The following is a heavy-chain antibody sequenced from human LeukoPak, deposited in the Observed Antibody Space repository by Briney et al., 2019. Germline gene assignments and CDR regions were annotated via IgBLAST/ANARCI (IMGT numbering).Heavy chain of an antibody. J-gene: IGHJ4*02. CDR3: ARYYYDSSGYYVLGDYFDY. CDR2: INSDGSST. CDR1: GFTFSSYW. V-gene: IGHV3-74*01. Sequence: GGSLRLSCAASGFTFSSYWMHWVRQAPGKGLVWVSRINSDGSSTSYADSVKGRFTISRDNTKNTLYLQLNSLRAEDTAVYYCARYYYDSSGYYVLGDYFDYWGQGTLVTVSS. D-gene: IGHD3-22*01.